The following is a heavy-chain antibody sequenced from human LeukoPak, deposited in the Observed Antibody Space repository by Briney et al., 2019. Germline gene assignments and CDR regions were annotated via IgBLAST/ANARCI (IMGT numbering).Heavy chain of an antibody. CDR2: IKQDGGEI. J-gene: IGHJ4*02. Sequence: PGGSLRLSCAASGFPLSDYWMSWVRQAPGKGLEWVANIKQDGGEIYYVDSVKGRFTISRDNAKNSLYLRMNSLTAEDTAVYYCARDKIVGATHFDYWGQGTLVTVSS. CDR1: GFPLSDYW. D-gene: IGHD1-26*01. V-gene: IGHV3-7*01. CDR3: ARDKIVGATHFDY.